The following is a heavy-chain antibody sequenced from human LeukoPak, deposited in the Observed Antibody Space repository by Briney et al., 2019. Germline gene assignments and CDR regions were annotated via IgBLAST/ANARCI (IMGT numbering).Heavy chain of an antibody. Sequence: ASVKVSCKASGYTFTSYDVNWVRQATGQGLEWMGWMNPNSGNTAYAQKFQGRVTMTRNTSITTAYMELSGLRSDDTAVYHCARPRSPGGRDPHYYYYGMDVWGQGTTVTVSS. CDR2: MNPNSGNT. CDR1: GYTFTSYD. J-gene: IGHJ6*02. D-gene: IGHD4-23*01. CDR3: ARPRSPGGRDPHYYYYGMDV. V-gene: IGHV1-8*01.